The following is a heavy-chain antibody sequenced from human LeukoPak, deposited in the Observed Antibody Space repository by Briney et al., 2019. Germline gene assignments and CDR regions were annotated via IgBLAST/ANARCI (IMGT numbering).Heavy chain of an antibody. D-gene: IGHD3-22*01. CDR2: IYHTGDT. CDR1: DYLINNGYY. Sequence: SETLSLTCAVSDYLINNGYYWGWIRQPPGKGLEWIGSIYHTGDTYYNPSLKSRVTISVDTSKNQFSLKLSSVTAADTAVYYCASRVGSGYYRDYWGQGTLVTVSS. J-gene: IGHJ4*02. CDR3: ASRVGSGYYRDY. V-gene: IGHV4-38-2*01.